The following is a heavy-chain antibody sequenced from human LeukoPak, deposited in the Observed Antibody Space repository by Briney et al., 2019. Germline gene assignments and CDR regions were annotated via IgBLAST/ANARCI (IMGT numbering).Heavy chain of an antibody. V-gene: IGHV1-69*02. CDR2: IIPILGIA. CDR3: ATLPSSYCGGDCYPRV. Sequence: SVNVSCKASGCTFSSYTISWVRQPPGRGLEGMGRIIPILGIANYAQKFQGRVTITADKSTSTAYMELSSLRSEDTAVYYCATLPSSYCGGDCYPRVWGQGTLVTVSS. CDR1: GCTFSSYT. D-gene: IGHD2-21*02. J-gene: IGHJ4*02.